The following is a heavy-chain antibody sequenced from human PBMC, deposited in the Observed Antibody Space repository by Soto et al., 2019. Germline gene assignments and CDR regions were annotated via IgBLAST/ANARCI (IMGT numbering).Heavy chain of an antibody. CDR1: GFTFSSYA. CDR3: AKLDVVVVAATDY. J-gene: IGHJ4*02. CDR2: ISGSGGST. Sequence: EVQLLESGGGLVQPGGSLRLSCAASGFTFSSYAMSWVRQAPGKGLEWVSAISGSGGSTYYADSVKGRFTISRDNSKNTLYLQMKSLRAEDTAVYYCAKLDVVVVAATDYWGQGTLVTVSS. V-gene: IGHV3-23*01. D-gene: IGHD2-15*01.